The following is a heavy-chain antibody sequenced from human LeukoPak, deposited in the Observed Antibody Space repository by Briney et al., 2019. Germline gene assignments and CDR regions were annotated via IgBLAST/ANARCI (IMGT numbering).Heavy chain of an antibody. Sequence: PGRSLRLSCAASGFTFSSYGMHWVRQAPGKGLEWVAVISYDGSNKYYADSVKGRFTISRDNSKNTLYLQMNSLRAEDTAVYYCARGMAVAVPFDYWGQGTLVTVSS. V-gene: IGHV3-30*03. D-gene: IGHD6-19*01. J-gene: IGHJ4*02. CDR3: ARGMAVAVPFDY. CDR2: ISYDGSNK. CDR1: GFTFSSYG.